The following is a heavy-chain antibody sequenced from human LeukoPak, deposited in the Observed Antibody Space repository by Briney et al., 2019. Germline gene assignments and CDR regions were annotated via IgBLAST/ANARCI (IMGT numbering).Heavy chain of an antibody. CDR1: GYTFTGYY. D-gene: IGHD3-22*01. CDR2: INPNSGGT. J-gene: IGHJ5*02. Sequence: GASVKVSCKASGYTFTGYYMHWVRQAPGQGLEWMGWINPNSGGTNYAQKFQGRVTMTRDTSISTAYMELSRLRSDDTAVYYCARLTFPAYYYDSSAWFDPWGQGTLVTVSS. CDR3: ARLTFPAYYYDSSAWFDP. V-gene: IGHV1-2*02.